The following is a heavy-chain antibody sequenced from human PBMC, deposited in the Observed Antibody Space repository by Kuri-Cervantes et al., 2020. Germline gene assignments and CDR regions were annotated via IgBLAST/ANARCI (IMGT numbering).Heavy chain of an antibody. V-gene: IGHV5-51*03. D-gene: IGHD3-22*01. CDR2: IYPGDSDT. Sequence: GGSLRLSCKGSGYSFTSYWIGWVRQMPGKGLEWMGIIYPGDSDTRYSPSFQGQVTISADKSISTAYLQWSGLKASDTAMYYCARSSGYYPHGTFDYWGRGTLVTVSS. CDR1: GYSFTSYW. J-gene: IGHJ4*02. CDR3: ARSSGYYPHGTFDY.